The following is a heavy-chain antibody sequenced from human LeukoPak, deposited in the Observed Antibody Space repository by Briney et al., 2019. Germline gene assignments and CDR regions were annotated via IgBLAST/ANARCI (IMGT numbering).Heavy chain of an antibody. CDR1: GYTFTDYY. D-gene: IGHD2-21*02. J-gene: IGHJ4*02. CDR2: INANSGGT. V-gene: IGHV1-2*02. CDR3: ARDGVGTYDY. Sequence: ASVKVSCKASGYTFTDYYMHWLRQAPGQGLEWMGWINANSGGTIYAQKFQGRVTLTRDTSISTANMELTTLTSDDTAVYFCARDGVGTYDYWGQGTLVTVSS.